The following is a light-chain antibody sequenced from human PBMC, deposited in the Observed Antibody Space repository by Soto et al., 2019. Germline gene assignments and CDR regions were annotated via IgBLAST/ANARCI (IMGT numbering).Light chain of an antibody. J-gene: IGLJ1*01. CDR2: EVN. V-gene: IGLV2-18*02. Sequence: QSVLTQPPSLSGSPGQSVTISCPGNSSEIGSYNRVSWYQQPPGAAPKLMICEVNNRPSGVPERFSGSKSGNTASLTIFGLQAEDEADYYCSSFTTSDTYVFGTGTKVTVL. CDR1: SSEIGSYNR. CDR3: SSFTTSDTYV.